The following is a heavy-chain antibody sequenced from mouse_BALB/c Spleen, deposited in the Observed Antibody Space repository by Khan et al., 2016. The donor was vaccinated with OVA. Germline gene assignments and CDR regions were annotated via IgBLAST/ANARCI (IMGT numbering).Heavy chain of an antibody. J-gene: IGHJ3*01. CDR1: GYTFTSYT. V-gene: IGHV1-4*01. D-gene: IGHD2-14*01. CDR3: VRDGAYHRNDGWFAY. Sequence: QVQLQQPGAELARPGASVKMSCKASGYTFTSYTIHWIKLRPGQGLEWIGFINPSNGYTNYNQKFKDKATLTADKSSTTVYMQLSSLTSDDSAVYNCVRDGAYHRNDGWFAYWGQGTLVTVSA. CDR2: INPSNGYT.